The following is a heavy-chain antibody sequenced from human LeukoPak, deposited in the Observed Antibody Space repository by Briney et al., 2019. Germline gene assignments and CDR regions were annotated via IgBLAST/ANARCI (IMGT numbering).Heavy chain of an antibody. CDR1: GYTFTSYY. CDR2: INPSGGST. V-gene: IGHV1-46*01. Sequence: ASVKVSCKASGYTFTSYYMHWARQAPGQGLEWMGIINPSGGSTSYAQKFQGRVTMTRDMSTSTVYMELSSLRSEDTAVYYCAREITYYDILTGYSHYYYMDVWGKGTTVTVSS. J-gene: IGHJ6*03. D-gene: IGHD3-9*01. CDR3: AREITYYDILTGYSHYYYMDV.